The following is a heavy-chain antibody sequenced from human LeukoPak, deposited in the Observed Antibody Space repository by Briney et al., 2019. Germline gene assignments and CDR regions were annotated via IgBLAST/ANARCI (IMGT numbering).Heavy chain of an antibody. V-gene: IGHV4-59*11. Sequence: PSETLSLTCSVSGGSINSHYWSWIRQPPGKRLEWIVYIFNTGNTNYNPSLASRVTMSVDTSRAQFFLRLSPVTAADTAIYYCASRPADTTWYGVFDYWSQGTLVTASS. CDR2: IFNTGNT. CDR1: GGSINSHY. J-gene: IGHJ4*02. CDR3: ASRPADTTWYGVFDY. D-gene: IGHD3-10*01.